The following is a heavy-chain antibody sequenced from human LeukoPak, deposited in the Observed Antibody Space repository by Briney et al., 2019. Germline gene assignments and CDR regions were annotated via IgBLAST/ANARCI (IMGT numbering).Heavy chain of an antibody. CDR2: IYYSGST. CDR1: GGSISSYY. J-gene: IGHJ4*02. D-gene: IGHD2-2*01. CDR3: ARSDLPAAGFDY. V-gene: IGHV4-59*01. Sequence: SETLSLTCTVSGGSISSYYWSWIRQPPGKGLEWIGYIYYSGSTNYNPSLKSRVTISVDTSKNQFFLKLSSVTAADTAVYYCARSDLPAAGFDYWGQGTLVTVSS.